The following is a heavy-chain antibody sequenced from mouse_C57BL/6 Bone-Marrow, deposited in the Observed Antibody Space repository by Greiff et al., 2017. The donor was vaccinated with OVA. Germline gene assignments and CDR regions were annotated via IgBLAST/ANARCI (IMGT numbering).Heavy chain of an antibody. CDR2: ISSGGSYT. CDR1: GFTFSSYG. D-gene: IGHD1-1*01. CDR3: ARRGYYGSSPYFDV. V-gene: IGHV5-6*01. J-gene: IGHJ1*03. Sequence: EVQGVESGGDLVKPGGSLKLSCAASGFTFSSYGMSWVRQTPDKRLEWVATISSGGSYTYYPDSVKGRFTISRDNAKNTLYLQMSSLKSEDTAMYYCARRGYYGSSPYFDVWGTGTTVTVSS.